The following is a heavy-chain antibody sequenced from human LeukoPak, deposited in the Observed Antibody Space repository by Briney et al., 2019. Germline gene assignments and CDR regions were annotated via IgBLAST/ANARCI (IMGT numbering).Heavy chain of an antibody. CDR1: GGSISSGSYY. CDR2: IYTSGST. Sequence: PSETLSLTCTVSGGSISSGSYYWSWIRQPAGKGLEWIGRIYTSGSTNYNPSLKSRVTISVDTSKNQFSLKLSSVTAADTAVYYCATEDYGDYSFSGYWGQGTLVTVSS. D-gene: IGHD4-17*01. V-gene: IGHV4-61*02. CDR3: ATEDYGDYSFSGY. J-gene: IGHJ4*02.